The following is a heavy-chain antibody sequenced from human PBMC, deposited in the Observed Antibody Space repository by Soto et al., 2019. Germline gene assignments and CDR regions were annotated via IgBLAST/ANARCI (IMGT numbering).Heavy chain of an antibody. Sequence: PGGSLRLSCAASGFTFSSYGMHWVRQAPGKGLEWVAVISYDGSNKYYADSVKGRFTISRDNSKNTLYLQMNSLRAEDTAVYYCAKKVVAATPYYYYGMDVWGQGTTVTVSS. CDR2: ISYDGSNK. V-gene: IGHV3-30*18. D-gene: IGHD2-15*01. CDR3: AKKVVAATPYYYYGMDV. J-gene: IGHJ6*02. CDR1: GFTFSSYG.